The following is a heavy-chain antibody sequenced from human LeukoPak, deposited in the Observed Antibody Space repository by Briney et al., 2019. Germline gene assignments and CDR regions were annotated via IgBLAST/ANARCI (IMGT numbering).Heavy chain of an antibody. Sequence: SETLSLSCTVSGASNNSYYWSWIRQPPGKGLEWIGYTHPSGNTNYSPSLKSRVTISMDTSTNQFSLNLKSVTAADTAVYFCARKAPKKGWFDPWGQGTLVTVSS. CDR3: ARKAPKKGWFDP. J-gene: IGHJ5*02. V-gene: IGHV4-4*09. CDR1: GASNNSYY. CDR2: THPSGNT.